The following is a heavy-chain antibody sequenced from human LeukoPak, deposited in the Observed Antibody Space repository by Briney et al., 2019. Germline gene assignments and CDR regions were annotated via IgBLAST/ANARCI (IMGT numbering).Heavy chain of an antibody. CDR3: ARMDTAMAFDY. CDR2: IIPIFGTA. J-gene: IGHJ4*02. CDR1: GGTFNSYA. V-gene: IGHV1-69*01. Sequence: SVKVSCKASGGTFNSYAITWVRQAPGQGLEWMGGIIPIFGTANYAQKFQGRVTITADESTSTAYMELSSLRSEDTAVYYCARMDTAMAFDYWGQGTLVTVSS. D-gene: IGHD5-18*01.